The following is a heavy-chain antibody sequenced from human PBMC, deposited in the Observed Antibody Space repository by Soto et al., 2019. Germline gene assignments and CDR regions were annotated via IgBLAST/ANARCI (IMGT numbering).Heavy chain of an antibody. V-gene: IGHV4-34*01. Sequence: PSETLSLTCAVYGGSFSGYYWSWIRQPPGKGLEWIGEINHSGSTNYNPSHKSRVTISVDTSKNQFSLKLSSVTAADTSVYYCARGSGMRYSNFFDYWGQGTLVTVSS. CDR1: GGSFSGYY. J-gene: IGHJ4*02. CDR2: INHSGST. D-gene: IGHD6-13*01. CDR3: ARGSGMRYSNFFDY.